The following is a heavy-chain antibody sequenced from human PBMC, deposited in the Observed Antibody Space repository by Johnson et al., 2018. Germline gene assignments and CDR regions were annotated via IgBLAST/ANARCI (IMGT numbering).Heavy chain of an antibody. D-gene: IGHD3-10*01. Sequence: VRLVESGGGLVQPSRSLRLCCAASGFTFDDYAMHWVRPAPGKGLAWVSGLSWYSGSIVIADSVKGRFTISRDHATNALYLQMNSLRAEDTALYYCAKDLRFGEANYYYGMDVWGQGTTVTVSS. CDR2: LSWYSGSI. J-gene: IGHJ6*02. V-gene: IGHV3-9*01. CDR3: AKDLRFGEANYYYGMDV. CDR1: GFTFDDYA.